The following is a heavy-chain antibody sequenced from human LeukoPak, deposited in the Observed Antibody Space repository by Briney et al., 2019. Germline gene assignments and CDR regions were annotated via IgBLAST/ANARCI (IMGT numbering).Heavy chain of an antibody. CDR1: GGSISSSSYY. Sequence: SETLSLTCTVSGGSISSSSYYWGWIRQPPGKGLEWIGSIYYSGSTYYNPSLKSRVTISVDTSKNQFSLKLSSVTAADTAVYYCARSDTGSSGWYGHYFDYWGQGTLVTVSS. CDR2: IYYSGST. V-gene: IGHV4-39*01. CDR3: ARSDTGSSGWYGHYFDY. D-gene: IGHD6-19*01. J-gene: IGHJ4*02.